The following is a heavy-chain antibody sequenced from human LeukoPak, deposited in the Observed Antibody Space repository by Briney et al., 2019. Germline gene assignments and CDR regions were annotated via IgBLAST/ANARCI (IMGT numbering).Heavy chain of an antibody. Sequence: PPETLSLTCTVSGGSITTYSWSWIRQPAGKGLELIGRIYASGSTTYNPSLKSRVTMSVDTSKNQFSVRLTSVAAADTAVYYCARAAYCSGASCYFDYWGQGTLVTVSS. V-gene: IGHV4-4*07. J-gene: IGHJ4*02. CDR1: GGSITTYS. D-gene: IGHD2-15*01. CDR2: IYASGST. CDR3: ARAAYCSGASCYFDY.